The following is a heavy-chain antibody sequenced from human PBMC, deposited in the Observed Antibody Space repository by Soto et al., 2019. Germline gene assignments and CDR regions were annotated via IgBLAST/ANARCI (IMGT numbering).Heavy chain of an antibody. J-gene: IGHJ4*02. Sequence: PGGSLRLSCAASGFTFSSYSMNWVRQAPGKGLEWVSSISSSSSYIYYADSVKGRFTISRDNAKNSLYLQMNSLRAEDTAVYYCAREMGDYWFGELSYWGQGTLVTVSS. CDR1: GFTFSSYS. CDR2: ISSSSSYI. CDR3: AREMGDYWFGELSY. D-gene: IGHD3-10*01. V-gene: IGHV3-21*01.